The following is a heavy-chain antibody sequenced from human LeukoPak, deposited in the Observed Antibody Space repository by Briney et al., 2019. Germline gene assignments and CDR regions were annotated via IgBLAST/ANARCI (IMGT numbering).Heavy chain of an antibody. V-gene: IGHV3-30*02. CDR1: GFTFSSYG. Sequence: GGSLRLSCAASGFTFSSYGMHWVRQAPGKGLEWVAFIRYDGGNKYYADSVKGRFTISRDNSKNTLYLQMNSLRAEDTAVYYCAKDGYDSGDFDYWGQGTLVTVSS. CDR2: IRYDGGNK. CDR3: AKDGYDSGDFDY. J-gene: IGHJ4*02. D-gene: IGHD3-22*01.